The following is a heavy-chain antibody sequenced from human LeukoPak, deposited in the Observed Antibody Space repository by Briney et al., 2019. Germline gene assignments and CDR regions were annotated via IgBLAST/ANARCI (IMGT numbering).Heavy chain of an antibody. Sequence: ASVKVSCKASGYPFTNYAITWVRQAPGQGLEWMGWIGGYSGNTHYVQKFQGRVTMTTDTSTSTAYMELRSLRSDDTAVYYCASGSYTNPFDYWGQGTLVTVSS. J-gene: IGHJ4*02. CDR3: ASGSYTNPFDY. CDR2: IGGYSGNT. CDR1: GYPFTNYA. V-gene: IGHV1-18*01. D-gene: IGHD1-26*01.